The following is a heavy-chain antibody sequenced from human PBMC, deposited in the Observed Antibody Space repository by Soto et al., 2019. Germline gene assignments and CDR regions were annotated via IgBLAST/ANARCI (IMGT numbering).Heavy chain of an antibody. D-gene: IGHD2-15*01. J-gene: IGHJ6*03. CDR2: INPNSGGT. CDR3: ARGYCSGGSCYSTRGYYYYMDV. Sequence: ASVKVSCKASGYTFTGYYMHWVRQAPGQGLEWMGWINPNSGGTNYAQKFQGWVTMTRDTSTSTAYMELSRLRSDDTAVYYCARGYCSGGSCYSTRGYYYYMDVWGKGTTVTVSS. V-gene: IGHV1-2*04. CDR1: GYTFTGYY.